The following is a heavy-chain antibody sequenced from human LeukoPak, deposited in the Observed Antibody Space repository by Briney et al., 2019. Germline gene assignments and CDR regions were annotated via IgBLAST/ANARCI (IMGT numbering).Heavy chain of an antibody. V-gene: IGHV1-3*01. Sequence: ASVKVSCKASGYTFTSYAMHWVRQAPGQRLEWMGWINAGNGNTKYSQKFQGRVTITRDTSASTAYMELSSLRSEDTAVYYCARGITTVRGVIPFDYWGQGTLVTVSS. CDR1: GYTFTSYA. J-gene: IGHJ4*02. CDR3: ARGITTVRGVIPFDY. D-gene: IGHD3-10*01. CDR2: INAGNGNT.